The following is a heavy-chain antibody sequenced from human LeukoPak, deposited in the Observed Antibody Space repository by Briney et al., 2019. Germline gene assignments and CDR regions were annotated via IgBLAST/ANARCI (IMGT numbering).Heavy chain of an antibody. Sequence: SLRLAWEASGFISNNYWMSWVRQAPGELLEWVSYISSSSSTIYYADSVKGRFTISRDNAKNSLYLQMNSLRAEDTAVYYCAREEAWAFDIWGQGTMVTVSS. V-gene: IGHV3-48*04. J-gene: IGHJ3*02. CDR2: ISSSSSTI. CDR3: AREEAWAFDI. CDR1: GFISNNYW.